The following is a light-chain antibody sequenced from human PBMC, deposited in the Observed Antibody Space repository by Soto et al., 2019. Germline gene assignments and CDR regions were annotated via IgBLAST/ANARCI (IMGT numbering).Light chain of an antibody. J-gene: IGKJ1*01. CDR3: QQYNTYSPT. Sequence: DTPMTQSPSTLSASVGDRVTSSCRASQSISTSLAWYQQRPGTAPKLLIYKTSTLESGVPSRFSGSGSGTEFTLTISSLQPDDFATYYCQQYNTYSPTFGQGTKVEVK. CDR2: KTS. CDR1: QSISTS. V-gene: IGKV1-5*03.